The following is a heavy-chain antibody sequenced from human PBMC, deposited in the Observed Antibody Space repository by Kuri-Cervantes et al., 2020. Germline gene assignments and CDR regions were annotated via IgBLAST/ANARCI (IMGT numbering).Heavy chain of an antibody. CDR2: IYYSGST. CDR3: ARDGGYSSSWYKGFDP. Sequence: SETLSLTCSVSAYSISGAYSWGWIRQPPGKGLEWIGYIYYSGSTNYNPSLKSRVTISVDTSKNQFSLKLSSVTAADTAVYYCARDGGYSSSWYKGFDPWGQGTLVTVSS. D-gene: IGHD6-13*01. CDR1: AYSISGAYS. J-gene: IGHJ5*02. V-gene: IGHV4-61*08.